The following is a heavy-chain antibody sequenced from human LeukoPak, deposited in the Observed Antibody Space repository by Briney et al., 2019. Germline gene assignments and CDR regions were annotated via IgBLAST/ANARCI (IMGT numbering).Heavy chain of an antibody. CDR1: AYTFTSYD. Sequence: ASVKVSCKASAYTFTSYDINWVRQATGQGLEWMGWMNPNSGNTGYAQKFQGRVTMTRNTSISTAYMELSSLRSEDTAVYYCARAPPQDIVVVPAATNWFDPWGQGTLVTVSS. CDR2: MNPNSGNT. J-gene: IGHJ5*02. CDR3: ARAPPQDIVVVPAATNWFDP. D-gene: IGHD2-2*01. V-gene: IGHV1-8*01.